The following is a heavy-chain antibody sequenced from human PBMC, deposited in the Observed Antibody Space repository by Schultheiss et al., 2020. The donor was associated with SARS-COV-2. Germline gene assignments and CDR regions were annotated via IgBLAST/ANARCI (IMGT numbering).Heavy chain of an antibody. CDR2: INHSGST. V-gene: IGHV4-61*01. D-gene: IGHD4-17*01. J-gene: IGHJ4*02. CDR3: ARDRGYGDYSVYFDY. CDR1: GGSVSSGSYY. Sequence: SETLSLTCTVSGGSVSSGSYYWSWIRQPPGKGLEWIGEINHSGSTNYNPSLKSRVTISVDTSKNQFSLKLSSVTAADTAVYYCARDRGYGDYSVYFDYWGQGTLVTVSS.